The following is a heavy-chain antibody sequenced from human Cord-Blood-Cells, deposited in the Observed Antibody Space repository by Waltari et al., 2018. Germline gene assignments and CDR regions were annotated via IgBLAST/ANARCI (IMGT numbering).Heavy chain of an antibody. CDR2: ISSSGSTI. V-gene: IGHV3-11*04. J-gene: IGHJ4*02. D-gene: IGHD2-2*01. Sequence: QVQLVESGGGLVKPGGSLRLSCAAAGFTFIAYHMNWIRQAPGKGLELVSYISSSGSTIYYADSVKGRFTISRDNAKNSLYLQMNSLRAEDTAVYYCACTCGSTSHDYWGQGTLVTVSS. CDR3: ACTCGSTSHDY. CDR1: GFTFIAYH.